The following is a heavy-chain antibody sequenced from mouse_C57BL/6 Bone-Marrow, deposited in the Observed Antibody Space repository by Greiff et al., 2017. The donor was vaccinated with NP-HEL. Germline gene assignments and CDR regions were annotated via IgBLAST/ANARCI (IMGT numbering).Heavy chain of an antibody. V-gene: IGHV5-16*01. CDR1: GFTFSDYY. CDR3: ARDNYGSSYPYAMDY. Sequence: EVMLVESEGGLVQPGSSMKLSCTASGFTFSDYYMAWVRQVPEKGLEWVANINYDGSSTYYLDSLKSRFIISRDNAKNILYLQMSSLKSEDTATYYCARDNYGSSYPYAMDYWGQGTSVTVSS. J-gene: IGHJ4*01. D-gene: IGHD1-1*01. CDR2: INYDGSST.